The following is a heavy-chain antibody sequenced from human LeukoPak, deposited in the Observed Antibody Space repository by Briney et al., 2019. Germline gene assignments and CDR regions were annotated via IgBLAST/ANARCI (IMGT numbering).Heavy chain of an antibody. V-gene: IGHV3-23*01. Sequence: GGSLRLSCAASGFTFTSYAMTWVRQAPGKGLEWVSTISGNSHIAYYADSVKGRFTISRDSSENTLSLQMNSLRAEDTAVYYCAKPFNSGDYESSFDFWGQGTLVTVSS. J-gene: IGHJ4*02. CDR2: ISGNSHIA. CDR3: AKPFNSGDYESSFDF. D-gene: IGHD4-17*01. CDR1: GFTFTSYA.